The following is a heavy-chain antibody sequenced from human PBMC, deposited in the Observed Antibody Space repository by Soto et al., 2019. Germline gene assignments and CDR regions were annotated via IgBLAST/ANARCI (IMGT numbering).Heavy chain of an antibody. CDR3: AKSSTIFGVVTDGMDV. CDR2: ISGSGVST. D-gene: IGHD3-3*01. Sequence: GESLKISCAASGFTFSSYAMSWVRQAPGKGLEWVSAISGSGVSTYYADSVKGRFTISRGNSKNTLYLQMNSLRAEDTAVHYRAKSSTIFGVVTDGMDVWGQGTRVTVSS. V-gene: IGHV3-23*01. CDR1: GFTFSSYA. J-gene: IGHJ6*02.